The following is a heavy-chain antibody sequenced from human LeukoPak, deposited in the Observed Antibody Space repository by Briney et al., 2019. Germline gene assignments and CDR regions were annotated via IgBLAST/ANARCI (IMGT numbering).Heavy chain of an antibody. Sequence: GGSLRLSCAASGFTFSDPYMTWIRQAPGKGLEWVSYISNSGSSIYYADSVKGRFTTSRDNAKSSLYLQMNSLRAEDTAVYYCARDYPPQHDIVVVPAARNYYYYYYMDVWGKGTTVTISS. V-gene: IGHV3-11*04. CDR3: ARDYPPQHDIVVVPAARNYYYYYYMDV. D-gene: IGHD2-2*01. CDR1: GFTFSDPY. J-gene: IGHJ6*03. CDR2: ISNSGSSI.